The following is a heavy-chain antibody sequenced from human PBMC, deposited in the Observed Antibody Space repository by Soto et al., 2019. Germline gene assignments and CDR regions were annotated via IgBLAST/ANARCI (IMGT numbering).Heavy chain of an antibody. Sequence: SVKVSCKASGGTFSSYAISWVRQAPGQGLEWVGGIIPIFGTANYAQKFQGRVTITADESTSTAYMELSSLRSEDTAVYYCARGITGTVYNWFDPWGQGTLVTVSS. J-gene: IGHJ5*02. CDR1: GGTFSSYA. V-gene: IGHV1-69*13. CDR2: IIPIFGTA. D-gene: IGHD1-7*01. CDR3: ARGITGTVYNWFDP.